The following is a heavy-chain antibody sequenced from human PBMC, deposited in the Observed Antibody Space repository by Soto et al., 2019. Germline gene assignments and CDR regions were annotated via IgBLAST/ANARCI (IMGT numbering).Heavy chain of an antibody. J-gene: IGHJ6*02. CDR3: ARVVGGYYYGMDV. CDR2: IYHSGST. Sequence: QVQLQESGPGLVKPSGTLSLTCAVSGGSLAIITWWGWFRQPPGKGLEWIGEIYHSGSTNYNPSLKSRVTISVDKSKNQLSLKLSSVTAADTAVYYCARVVGGYYYGMDVWGQGTTVTVSS. V-gene: IGHV4-4*02. CDR1: GGSLAIITW. D-gene: IGHD2-2*01.